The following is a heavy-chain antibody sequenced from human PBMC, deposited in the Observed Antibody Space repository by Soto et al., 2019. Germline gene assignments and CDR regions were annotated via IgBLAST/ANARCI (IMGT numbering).Heavy chain of an antibody. CDR3: ARAPGLKYYYYYYGMDV. V-gene: IGHV4-34*01. CDR1: GGSFSGYY. D-gene: IGHD3-9*01. Sequence: XATLSLTCAVYGGSFSGYYWSWIRQPPGKGLEWIGEINHSGSTNYNPSLKSRVTISVDTSKNQFSLKLSSVTAADTAVYYCARAPGLKYYYYYYGMDVWGQGTTVTVSS. CDR2: INHSGST. J-gene: IGHJ6*02.